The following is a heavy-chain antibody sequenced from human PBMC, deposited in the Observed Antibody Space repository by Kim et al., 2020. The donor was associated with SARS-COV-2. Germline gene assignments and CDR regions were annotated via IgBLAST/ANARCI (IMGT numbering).Heavy chain of an antibody. CDR2: IYPDDSDT. CDR3: AAPGRMVRGVTGSEYFHH. D-gene: IGHD3-10*01. V-gene: IGHV5-51*01. Sequence: GESLKISCQGSGYNFPKYWIGWVRQMPGKGLEWMGIIYPDDSDTRYNPSFPGQVTISADKSISTAYLQWSSLKASDSAMYYCAAPGRMVRGVTGSEYFHHWGQGTLLTVSS. CDR1: GYNFPKYW. J-gene: IGHJ1*01.